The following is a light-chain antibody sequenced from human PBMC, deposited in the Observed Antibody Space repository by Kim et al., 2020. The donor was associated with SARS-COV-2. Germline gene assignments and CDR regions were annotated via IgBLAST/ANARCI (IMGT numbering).Light chain of an antibody. V-gene: IGKV3-15*01. CDR1: QSVKNY. J-gene: IGKJ4*01. Sequence: EIVLTQSPATLSVSPGEKVTLSCRASQSVKNYLAWYQQKPGQAPRLLIYGASARATGLPDRFSGSGSGTDFTLTITGLQSEDFAIYYCQQYDNWPPLTFGGGTKVEIK. CDR3: QQYDNWPPLT. CDR2: GAS.